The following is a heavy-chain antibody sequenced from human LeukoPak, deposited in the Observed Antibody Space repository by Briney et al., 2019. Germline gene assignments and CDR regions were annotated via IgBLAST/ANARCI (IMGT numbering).Heavy chain of an antibody. CDR1: GFTFSNFG. D-gene: IGHD3-10*01. J-gene: IGHJ6*02. CDR2: IKEDETEK. CDR3: ARGRFSYGWGMDV. V-gene: IGHV3-7*01. Sequence: GGSLRLSCAASGFTFSNFGMTWVRQAPGKGPEWVAHIKEDETEKQYVDSVKGRFTVSRDNAENSVSLQMNSLRAEDTAVYYCARGRFSYGWGMDVWGQGTTVTVSS.